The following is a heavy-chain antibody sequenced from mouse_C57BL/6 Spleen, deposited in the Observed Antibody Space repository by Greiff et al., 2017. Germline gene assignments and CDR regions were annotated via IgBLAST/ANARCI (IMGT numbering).Heavy chain of an antibody. J-gene: IGHJ2*01. V-gene: IGHV5-4*01. Sequence: EVKVEESGGGLVKPGGSLKLSCAASGFTFSSYAMSWVRQTPEKRLEWVATISDGGSYTYYPDNVKGRFTISRDNAKNILYLQMSHLKSEDTAMSYCARDSYYGSSSYLDYWGQGTTLTVAS. CDR1: GFTFSSYA. CDR3: ARDSYYGSSSYLDY. CDR2: ISDGGSYT. D-gene: IGHD1-1*01.